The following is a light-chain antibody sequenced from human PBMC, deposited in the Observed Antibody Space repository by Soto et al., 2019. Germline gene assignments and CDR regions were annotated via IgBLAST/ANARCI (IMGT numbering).Light chain of an antibody. V-gene: IGLV7-43*01. J-gene: IGLJ2*01. CDR2: STD. CDR3: LLYYGGAVV. CDR1: TGTVTSGHY. Sequence: QTVVTQVPSLPVSPGGTVTLPCASSTGTVTSGHYPNWLQQKPGQAPRALIYSTDTRHSWTPARFSGSLLGGKAALTLSGVQPEDEADYYCLLYYGGAVVFGGGTKVTVL.